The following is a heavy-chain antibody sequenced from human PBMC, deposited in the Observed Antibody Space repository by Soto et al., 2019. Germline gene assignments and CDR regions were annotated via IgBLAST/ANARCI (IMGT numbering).Heavy chain of an antibody. CDR2: IFYTGTT. J-gene: IGHJ5*02. CDR1: GGSINYNSYY. D-gene: IGHD2-2*01. Sequence: KTSETLSLTCSVSGGSINYNSYYWGWIRQPPGKGLEWVGGIFYTGTTHYSPSLKDRVTISVDTSKNSFSLNLTSVTAADTAVYFCARLVVVAPVANAWGQGTLVTVSS. V-gene: IGHV4-39*02. CDR3: ARLVVVAPVANA.